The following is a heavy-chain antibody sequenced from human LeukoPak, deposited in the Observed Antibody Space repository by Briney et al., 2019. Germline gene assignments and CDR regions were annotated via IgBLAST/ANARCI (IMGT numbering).Heavy chain of an antibody. Sequence: PGGSLRLSCAASGFTFSTYTMNWVRQAPGKGLEWVSYISSSGSTIYYADSVKGRFTISRDNAKNSLYLQMNSLRAEDTAVYYCARGYCSGGSCYGGYFDYWGQGTLVTVSS. CDR1: GFTFSTYT. CDR2: ISSSGSTI. J-gene: IGHJ4*02. CDR3: ARGYCSGGSCYGGYFDY. D-gene: IGHD2-15*01. V-gene: IGHV3-48*04.